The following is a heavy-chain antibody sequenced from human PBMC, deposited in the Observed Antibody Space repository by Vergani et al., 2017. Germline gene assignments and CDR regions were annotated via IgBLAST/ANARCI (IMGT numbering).Heavy chain of an antibody. Sequence: QVQLQESGPGLVKPSETLSLTCTVSGGSISSYYWSWIRQPPGKGLEWIGYIYYSGSTYYNPSLKSRVTISVDTSKNQFSLKLSSVTAADTAVYYCARPGSGDTSPLDAFDIWGQGTMVTVSS. CDR1: GGSISSYY. CDR3: ARPGSGDTSPLDAFDI. V-gene: IGHV4-59*08. J-gene: IGHJ3*02. D-gene: IGHD3-10*01. CDR2: IYYSGST.